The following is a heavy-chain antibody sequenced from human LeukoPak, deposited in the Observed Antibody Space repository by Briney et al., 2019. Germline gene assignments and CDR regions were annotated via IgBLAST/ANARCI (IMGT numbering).Heavy chain of an antibody. CDR3: ARGPDCSSTSCYFSYYYGMDV. J-gene: IGHJ6*02. V-gene: IGHV3-20*01. D-gene: IGHD2-2*01. CDR1: GFTFDDYG. Sequence: GGSLRLSCAASGFTFDDYGMSWVRQAPGKGLEWVSGINWNGGSTDYADSVEGRFTISRDNAKNSLYLQMNSLRAEDTALYHCARGPDCSSTSCYFSYYYGMDVWGQGTTVTVSS. CDR2: INWNGGST.